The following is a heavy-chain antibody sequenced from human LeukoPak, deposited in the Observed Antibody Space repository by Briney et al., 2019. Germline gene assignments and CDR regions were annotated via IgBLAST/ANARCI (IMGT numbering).Heavy chain of an antibody. CDR2: IYYSGST. CDR3: ARDRDYYDSSGYSYYFDY. Sequence: SETLSLTCTVCGDSISSYDWSWIRQPPGKGRGWVGYIYYSGSTNYNPSLKSRVTKSVDTSKNQFSLKLSSVTAADTAVYFCARDRDYYDSSGYSYYFDYGGQGTLVTVS. V-gene: IGHV4-59*01. CDR1: GDSISSYD. D-gene: IGHD3-22*01. J-gene: IGHJ4*02.